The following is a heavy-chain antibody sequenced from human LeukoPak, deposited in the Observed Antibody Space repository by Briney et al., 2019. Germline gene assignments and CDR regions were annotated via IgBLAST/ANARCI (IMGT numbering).Heavy chain of an antibody. Sequence: GGSLRLSCAASRFTVSSNYMSWVRQAPGKGLEWVSVIYSGGSTYYADSVKGRFTISRDNSKNTLYLQMNSLRAEDTAVYYCARGCSGGSCALKAFDIWGQGTMVTVSS. V-gene: IGHV3-53*01. CDR2: IYSGGST. CDR1: RFTVSSNY. D-gene: IGHD2-15*01. J-gene: IGHJ3*02. CDR3: ARGCSGGSCALKAFDI.